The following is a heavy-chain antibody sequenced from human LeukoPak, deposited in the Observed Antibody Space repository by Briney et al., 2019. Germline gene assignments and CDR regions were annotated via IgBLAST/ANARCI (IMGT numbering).Heavy chain of an antibody. CDR3: ARENLLLWFGELSDNWFDP. J-gene: IGHJ5*02. D-gene: IGHD3-10*01. CDR2: IYYSGSTYYYSGST. V-gene: IGHV4-39*07. Sequence: SETLSLTCTVSGGSISSSSYYWGWIRQPPGKGLEWIGSIYYSGSTYYYSGSTYYNPSLKSRITISVDTSKNQFSLKLSSVTAADTAVYDCARENLLLWFGELSDNWFDPWGQGTLVTVSS. CDR1: GGSISSSSYY.